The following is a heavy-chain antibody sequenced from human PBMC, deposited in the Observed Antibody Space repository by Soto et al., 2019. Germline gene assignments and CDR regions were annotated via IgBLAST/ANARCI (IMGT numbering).Heavy chain of an antibody. CDR3: ATLPPRIVVVMTDLPT. CDR1: GASIISTYW. Sequence: SETLSLTCFVSGASIISTYWWSLVRQTPGKRLEWIGQIYHTGTTSYNPSLKNRVTISLDKSNNQFSLRLTSMTAADTAVYYCATLPPRIVVVMTDLPTWGQGTLVTVS. D-gene: IGHD2-15*01. V-gene: IGHV4-4*02. CDR2: IYHTGTT. J-gene: IGHJ5*02.